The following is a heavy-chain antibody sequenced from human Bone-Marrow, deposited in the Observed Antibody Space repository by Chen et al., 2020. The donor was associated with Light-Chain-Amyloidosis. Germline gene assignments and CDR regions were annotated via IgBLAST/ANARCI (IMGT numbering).Heavy chain of an antibody. CDR1: GYTFPNYW. V-gene: IGHV5-51*01. CDR2: IYPDDSDA. D-gene: IGHD5-12*01. J-gene: IGHJ4*02. Sequence: EVQLEQSGPEVKKPGESLKISCKGSGYTFPNYWIGWVRQMPGKGLEWMGVIYPDDSDARYSPSFGGHVTISADKSITTAYLQWRSLKASDTAMYYCARRRDGYNFDYWCQGTLVTVSS. CDR3: ARRRDGYNFDY.